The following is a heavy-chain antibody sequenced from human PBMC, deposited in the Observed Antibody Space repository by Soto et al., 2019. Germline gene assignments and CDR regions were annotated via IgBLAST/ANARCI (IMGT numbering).Heavy chain of an antibody. J-gene: IGHJ5*02. CDR1: GDSVSSPYY. V-gene: IGHV4-4*02. CDR2: VFHTRTT. D-gene: IGHD6-19*01. Sequence: QVQLQESGPGLVKPSGTLSLTCAVSGDSVSSPYYWCWVRQSPGKGLEWIAEVFHTRTTSYNPSLTSRVTIPMDKSINQFSLHRSSVTAADTAVYYCARSAGWYAIHAWGPGTLVIVSS. CDR3: ARSAGWYAIHA.